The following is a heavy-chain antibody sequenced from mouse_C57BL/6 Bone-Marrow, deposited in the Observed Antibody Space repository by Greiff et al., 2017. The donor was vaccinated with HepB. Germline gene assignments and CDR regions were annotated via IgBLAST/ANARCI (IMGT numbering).Heavy chain of an antibody. J-gene: IGHJ2*01. CDR1: GFTFSDAW. V-gene: IGHV6-6*01. CDR2: IRNKANNHAT. CDR3: TRAKSPNWEGVYFDY. Sequence: EVKVEESGGGLVQPGGSMKLSCAASGFTFSDAWMDWVRQSPEKGLEWVAEIRNKANNHATYYAESVKGRFTIARDDSKSSVYLQMNSLRAEDTGIYYCTRAKSPNWEGVYFDYWGQGTTLTVSS. D-gene: IGHD4-1*01.